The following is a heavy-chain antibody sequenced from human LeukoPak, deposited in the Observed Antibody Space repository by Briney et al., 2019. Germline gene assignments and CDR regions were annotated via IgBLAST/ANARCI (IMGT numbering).Heavy chain of an antibody. Sequence: PGGSLRLSCAASGFTFSSYSMNWVRQAPGKGLEWVSSISSSSSYIYYADSVKGRFTISRYNAKNSLYLQMNSLRAEDTAVYYCARAYCSSTSCYFDYWGQGTLVTVSS. V-gene: IGHV3-21*01. CDR3: ARAYCSSTSCYFDY. J-gene: IGHJ4*02. CDR2: ISSSSSYI. CDR1: GFTFSSYS. D-gene: IGHD2-2*01.